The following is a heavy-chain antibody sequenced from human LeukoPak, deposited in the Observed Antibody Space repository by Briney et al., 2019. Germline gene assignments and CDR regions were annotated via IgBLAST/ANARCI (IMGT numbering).Heavy chain of an antibody. D-gene: IGHD2-21*02. Sequence: SETLSLTCAVSGGSSSGYYWSWIRQPPGKGLEWIGEINHSGSTNYNPSLKSRVTISVDTSKNQFSLKLSSVTAADTAVYYCARSRYCGGDCRSSHDYWGQGTLVTVSS. V-gene: IGHV4-34*01. CDR1: GGSSSGYY. J-gene: IGHJ4*02. CDR3: ARSRYCGGDCRSSHDY. CDR2: INHSGST.